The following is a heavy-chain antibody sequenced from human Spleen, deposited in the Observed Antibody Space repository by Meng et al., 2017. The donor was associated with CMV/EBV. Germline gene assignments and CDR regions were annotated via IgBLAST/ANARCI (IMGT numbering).Heavy chain of an antibody. Sequence: GESLKISCAASGFTFSSYEMNWVRQTPGKGLEWVAYISGNGDIIYYADSVKGRFTISRDNAQNALFLHLSSLRAEDTGVYYCARDPRSFSDYIASRDYFDYWGQGTRVTVSS. CDR1: GFTFSSYE. D-gene: IGHD5/OR15-5a*01. CDR3: ARDPRSFSDYIASRDYFDY. V-gene: IGHV3-48*03. CDR2: ISGNGDII. J-gene: IGHJ4*02.